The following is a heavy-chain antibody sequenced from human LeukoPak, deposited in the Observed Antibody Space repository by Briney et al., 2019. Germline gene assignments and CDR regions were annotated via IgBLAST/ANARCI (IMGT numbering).Heavy chain of an antibody. CDR3: ARGSTTVTGDY. CDR2: ISSSSYI. J-gene: IGHJ4*02. CDR1: GFTFSSYS. Sequence: GGFLRLSCAASGFTFSSYSMNWVRQAPGKGLEWVSSISSSSYIYYADSVKGRFTISRDNAKDSLYLQMNSLRAEDTAVYYCARGSTTVTGDYWGQGTLVTVSS. D-gene: IGHD4-17*01. V-gene: IGHV3-21*01.